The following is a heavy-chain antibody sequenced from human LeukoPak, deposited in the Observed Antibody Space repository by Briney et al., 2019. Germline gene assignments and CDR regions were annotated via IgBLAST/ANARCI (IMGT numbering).Heavy chain of an antibody. CDR1: GFTFSSYS. D-gene: IGHD3-10*01. CDR3: AGLTMVRGVDY. V-gene: IGHV3-21*01. Sequence: PGGSLRLSCAASGFTFSSYSMNWVRQAPGKGLEWVSSISSSSSYIYYADSVKGRFTISRDNAKNSLYLQLNSLRAEDTAVYYCAGLTMVRGVDYWGQGTLVTVSS. J-gene: IGHJ4*02. CDR2: ISSSSSYI.